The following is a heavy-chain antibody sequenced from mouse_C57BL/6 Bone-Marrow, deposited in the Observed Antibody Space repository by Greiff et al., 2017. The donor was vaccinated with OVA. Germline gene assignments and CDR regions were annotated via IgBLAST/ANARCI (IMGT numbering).Heavy chain of an antibody. Sequence: EVQLQESGGGLVKPGGSLKLSCAASGFTFSDYGMHWVRQAPEKGLEWVAYISSGSSTTYYADTVKGRFTISRDNAKNTLFLQMTSLRSEDTAMYYCARAEAEFAYWGQGTLVTVSA. CDR2: ISSGSSTT. V-gene: IGHV5-17*01. CDR3: ARAEAEFAY. J-gene: IGHJ3*01. CDR1: GFTFSDYG.